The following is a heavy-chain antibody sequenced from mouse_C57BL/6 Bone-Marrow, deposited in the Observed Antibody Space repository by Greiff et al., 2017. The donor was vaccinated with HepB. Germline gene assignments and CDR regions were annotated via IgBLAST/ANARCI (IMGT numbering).Heavy chain of an antibody. CDR1: GYTFTDYY. D-gene: IGHD2-10*02. J-gene: IGHJ1*03. CDR2: INPNNGGT. V-gene: IGHV1-18*01. CDR3: ARGGYGNDWYFDV. Sequence: EVKLQESGPELVKPGASVKISCKASGYTFTDYYMDWVKQSHGQSLEWIGDINPNNGGTNYNQKFKGKATLTVDKSSSTAYMELRSLTSEDTAVYYCARGGYGNDWYFDVWGTGTTVTVSS.